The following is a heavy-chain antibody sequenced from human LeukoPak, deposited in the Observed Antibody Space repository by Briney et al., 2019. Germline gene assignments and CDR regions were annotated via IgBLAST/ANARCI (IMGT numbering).Heavy chain of an antibody. CDR2: IYTTGST. V-gene: IGHV4-4*07. CDR1: GASMSSYY. D-gene: IGHD1-26*01. J-gene: IGHJ4*02. CDR3: ARGKYSGSYLIGY. Sequence: SETLSLTCTVSGASMSSYYWNWIRQPPGKGLEWIGRIYTTGSTNYNPSLNSRVTISLDTAKNQLSLRLSSVTAADTAVYYCARGKYSGSYLIGYWGQGTLVTVSS.